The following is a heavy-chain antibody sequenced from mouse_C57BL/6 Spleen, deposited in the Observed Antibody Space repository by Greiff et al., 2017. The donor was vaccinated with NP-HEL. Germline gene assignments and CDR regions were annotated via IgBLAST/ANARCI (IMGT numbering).Heavy chain of an antibody. CDR2: IDPSDSET. CDR1: GYTFTSYW. CDR3: ARSHYDYDGGAY. Sequence: QVQLQQPGAELVRPGSSVKLSCKASGYTFTSYWMQWVKQRPIQGLEWIGNIDPSDSETHYNQKFKDKATLTVDKSSSTAYMQLSSLTSEDSAVYYCARSHYDYDGGAYWGQGTLVTVSA. V-gene: IGHV1-52*01. D-gene: IGHD2-4*01. J-gene: IGHJ3*01.